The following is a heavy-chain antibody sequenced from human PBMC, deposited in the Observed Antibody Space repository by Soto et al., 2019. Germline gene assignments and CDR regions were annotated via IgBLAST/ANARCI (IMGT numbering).Heavy chain of an antibody. CDR1: GGSVSSGSYY. Sequence: SETLSLTCTVSGGSVSSGSYYWSWIRQPPGKGLEWIGYIYYSGSTNYNPSLKSRVTISVDTSKNQFSLKLSSVTAADTAVYYCARYSSGYYYPFDYWGQGTLVTVSS. D-gene: IGHD3-22*01. CDR3: ARYSSGYYYPFDY. J-gene: IGHJ4*02. CDR2: IYYSGST. V-gene: IGHV4-61*01.